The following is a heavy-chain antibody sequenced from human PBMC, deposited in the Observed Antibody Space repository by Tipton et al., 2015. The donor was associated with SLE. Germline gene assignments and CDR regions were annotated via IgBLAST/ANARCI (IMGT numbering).Heavy chain of an antibody. CDR3: ASYSSSYFDY. CDR1: GGSISSGSYY. CDR2: IYTSGST. V-gene: IGHV4-61*09. Sequence: TLSLTCTVSGGSISSGSYYWSWIRQPAGKGLEWIGYIYTSGSTNYNPSLKSRVTISVDTSKNQFSLKLSSMTAADTAVYYCASYSSSYFDYWGQGTLVTVSS. D-gene: IGHD6-6*01. J-gene: IGHJ4*02.